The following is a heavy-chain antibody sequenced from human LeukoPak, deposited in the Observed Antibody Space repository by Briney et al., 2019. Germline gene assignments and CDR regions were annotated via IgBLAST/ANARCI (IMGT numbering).Heavy chain of an antibody. CDR3: ARDGDHGVEMATIAFDY. V-gene: IGHV3-30-3*01. D-gene: IGHD5-24*01. J-gene: IGHJ4*02. CDR2: ISYDGSNK. Sequence: GGSLRLSCAASGFTFSSYAMHWVRQAPGKGLEWVAVISYDGSNKYYADSVKGRFTISRDNSKNTLYLQMNSLRAEDTAVYYCARDGDHGVEMATIAFDYWGQGTLVTVSS. CDR1: GFTFSSYA.